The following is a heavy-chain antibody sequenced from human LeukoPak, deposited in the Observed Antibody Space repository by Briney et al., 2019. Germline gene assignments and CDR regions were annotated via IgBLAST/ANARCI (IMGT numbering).Heavy chain of an antibody. CDR3: ARSRGLCSGGSCYSYFDY. D-gene: IGHD2-15*01. CDR1: GYSISSGYY. J-gene: IGHJ4*02. CDR2: MYHSGTT. Sequence: SETLSLTCAVSGYSISSGYYWAWIRQSPGKGLEWIGSMYHSGTTYYNPSLKSRVTISLDTSKNQFSLKLSSVTAADTAVYYRARSRGLCSGGSCYSYFDYWGQGTLVTVSS. V-gene: IGHV4-38-2*01.